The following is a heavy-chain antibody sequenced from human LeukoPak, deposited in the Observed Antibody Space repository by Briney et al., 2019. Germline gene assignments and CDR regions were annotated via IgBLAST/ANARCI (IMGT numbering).Heavy chain of an antibody. CDR3: ARGRYYDSGTYRSFDY. D-gene: IGHD3-10*01. V-gene: IGHV3-48*02. Sequence: HPEGSLRLSCAGSGFSFGTYVMNWVRQAPGKGLEWIAHISDGSRTIYYADSVKGRFTISRDNAKNSLYLQMNSLRDDDTAVYYCARGRYYDSGTYRSFDYWGQGTLVTVSS. CDR1: GFSFGTYV. J-gene: IGHJ4*02. CDR2: ISDGSRTI.